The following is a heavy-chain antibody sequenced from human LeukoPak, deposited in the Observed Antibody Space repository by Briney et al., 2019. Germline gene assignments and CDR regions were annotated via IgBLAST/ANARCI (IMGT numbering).Heavy chain of an antibody. CDR3: GRGNKSFDP. CDR1: GYTFTAYY. Sequence: ASVMVSCQASGYTFTAYYVHWVRQAPGQGLEWIGWINPNTGDTNYAPKFQGRVTMIKDTSTNPAYMELNKLTSDDTAVYYCGRGNKSFDPWGQGTLVTVSS. J-gene: IGHJ5*02. V-gene: IGHV1-2*02. CDR2: INPNTGDT.